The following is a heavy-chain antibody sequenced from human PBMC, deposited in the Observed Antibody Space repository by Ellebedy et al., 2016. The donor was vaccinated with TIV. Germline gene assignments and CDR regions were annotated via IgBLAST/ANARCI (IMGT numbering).Heavy chain of an antibody. CDR1: VFTVRSNC. Sequence: GGSLRLSCAVSVFTVRSNCMSWVRQAPGKGLEWVSSINSGGTTYYADSVKGRFTISRDNSKNTLYLQMNGLRAADTAVYYCAKGRGDYSSSPRDGLDVWGQGTTVTVSS. CDR2: INSGGTT. D-gene: IGHD6-6*01. CDR3: AKGRGDYSSSPRDGLDV. V-gene: IGHV3-53*01. J-gene: IGHJ6*02.